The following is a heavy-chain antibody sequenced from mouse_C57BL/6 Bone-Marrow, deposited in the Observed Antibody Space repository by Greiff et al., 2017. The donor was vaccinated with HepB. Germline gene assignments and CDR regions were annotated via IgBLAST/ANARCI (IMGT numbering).Heavy chain of an antibody. D-gene: IGHD1-1*01. J-gene: IGHJ4*01. V-gene: IGHV1-69*01. CDR1: GYTFTSYW. CDR3: ALYYSGSSYAMDY. Sequence: VQLQQPGAELVMPGASVKLSCKASGYTFTSYWMHWVKQRPGQGLEWIGEIDPSDSYTNYNQKFKGKSTLTVDKSSSTAYMQLSSLTSEDSAVYYCALYYSGSSYAMDYWGQGTSVTVSS. CDR2: IDPSDSYT.